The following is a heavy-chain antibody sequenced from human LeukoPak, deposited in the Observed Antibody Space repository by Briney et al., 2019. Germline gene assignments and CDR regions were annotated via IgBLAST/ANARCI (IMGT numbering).Heavy chain of an antibody. Sequence: GSLSLSCVVSRFTFSSYWMSWVRQAPGKGLEWVAKIKADGGEKDHVASVKGRFTISRDNAKNSLYLQMNSLRVEDTAVYYCARGGAARPDFWGQGTLVTVSS. CDR3: ARGGAARPDF. D-gene: IGHD6-6*01. CDR2: IKADGGEK. V-gene: IGHV3-7*01. CDR1: RFTFSSYW. J-gene: IGHJ4*02.